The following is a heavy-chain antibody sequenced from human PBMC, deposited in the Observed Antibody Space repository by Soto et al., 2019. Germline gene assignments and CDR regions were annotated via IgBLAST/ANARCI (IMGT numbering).Heavy chain of an antibody. CDR2: ISTYNGNT. V-gene: IGHV1-18*01. CDR1: GYTFTMYG. D-gene: IGHD6-13*01. J-gene: IGHJ4*02. CDR3: ARSPYTNSWYYFDY. Sequence: ASVKVSCKTSGYTFTMYGISWVRQAPERGLEWMGWISTYNGNTNSAQKFQGRVTMTTDTSTSTAYMELRSLRSDDTAVYYCARSPYTNSWYYFDYWGQGTLVTVS.